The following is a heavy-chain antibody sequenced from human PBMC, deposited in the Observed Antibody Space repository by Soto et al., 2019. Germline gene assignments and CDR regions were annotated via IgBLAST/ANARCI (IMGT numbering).Heavy chain of an antibody. CDR3: ARLGPTTVPTSYFTGNYNGMDV. CDR2: IYYSGST. D-gene: IGHD4-17*01. CDR1: GGSISSGDYY. Sequence: SATLSLTCTVSGGSISSGDYYWSWIRQPPGKGLEWIGYIYYSGSTYYNPSLRSRLTISVDTSKNQFSLKLSSVTAADTAVYCCARLGPTTVPTSYFTGNYNGMDVWGQGTTVTVSS. V-gene: IGHV4-30-4*01. J-gene: IGHJ6*02.